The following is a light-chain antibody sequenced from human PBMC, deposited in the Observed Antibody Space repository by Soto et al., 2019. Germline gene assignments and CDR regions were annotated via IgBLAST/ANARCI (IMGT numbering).Light chain of an antibody. CDR1: QSVSGTY. J-gene: IGKJ5*01. Sequence: PGETATLSCRASQSVSGTYLAWYQQKPGRAPRLLIYGASNRATGIPDRFSGSGSGTDFTLTISRLEPEDFAVFYCQQYDGSITFGQGTRLEIE. CDR3: QQYDGSIT. V-gene: IGKV3-20*01. CDR2: GAS.